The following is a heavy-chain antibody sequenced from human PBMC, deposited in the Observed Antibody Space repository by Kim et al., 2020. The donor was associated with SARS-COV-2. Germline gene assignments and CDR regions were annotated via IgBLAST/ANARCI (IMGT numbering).Heavy chain of an antibody. CDR1: GFTFSSYS. CDR3: ARAPGGQPRHTPHWYFDL. D-gene: IGHD2-15*01. CDR2: ISSSSSTI. Sequence: GGSLRLSCAASGFTFSSYSMNWVRQAPGKGLEWVSYISSSSSTIYYADSVKGRFTISRDNAKNSLYLQMNSLRDEDTAVYYCARAPGGQPRHTPHWYFDLWGRGTLVTVSS. V-gene: IGHV3-48*02. J-gene: IGHJ2*01.